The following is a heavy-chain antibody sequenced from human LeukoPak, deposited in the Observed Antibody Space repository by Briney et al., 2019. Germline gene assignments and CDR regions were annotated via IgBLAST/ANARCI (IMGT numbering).Heavy chain of an antibody. V-gene: IGHV3-30-3*01. CDR2: ISYDGSNK. D-gene: IGHD2-15*01. J-gene: IGHJ4*02. CDR3: ARANWAGIEAPATDY. CDR1: GFTFSSYV. Sequence: GGSLRLSCAASGFTFSSYVMRWVRQAPGKGLEWVAVISYDGSNKYYADSVKGRFTISRDNSKNTLYLQMNSLRAEDTADYFCARANWAGIEAPATDYWGQGTLVTVSS.